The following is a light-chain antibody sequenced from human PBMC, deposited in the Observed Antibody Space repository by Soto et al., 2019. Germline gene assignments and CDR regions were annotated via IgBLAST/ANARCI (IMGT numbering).Light chain of an antibody. CDR3: QQRSNWPPYT. CDR2: DAS. V-gene: IGKV3-11*01. CDR1: QSVSSY. J-gene: IGKJ2*01. Sequence: EIVLTQSPATLSWSAGDRATLSCRASQSVSSYLAWYQQKPGQAPRLLIYDASNRATGIPARFSGSGSGTDFTLTISSLEPEDFAVYYCQQRSNWPPYTFGQGTKLEIK.